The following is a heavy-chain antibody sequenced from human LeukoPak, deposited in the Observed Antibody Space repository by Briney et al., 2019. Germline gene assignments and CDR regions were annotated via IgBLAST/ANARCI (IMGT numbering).Heavy chain of an antibody. CDR2: IYNSGSST. Sequence: SETLSLTCTVSGGSISIYYWNWIRQPPGKGLEWIGYIYNSGSSTIYNPSLNRRVTISVDTSKNQFSLRLSSVTAADTAVYFCVRDRELTYWGQGTLVTVSS. V-gene: IGHV4-59*01. CDR1: GGSISIYY. J-gene: IGHJ4*02. D-gene: IGHD3-10*01. CDR3: VRDRELTY.